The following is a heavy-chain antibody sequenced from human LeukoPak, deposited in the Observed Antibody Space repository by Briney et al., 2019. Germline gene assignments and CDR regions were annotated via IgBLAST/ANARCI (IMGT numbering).Heavy chain of an antibody. J-gene: IGHJ6*03. V-gene: IGHV3-23*01. Sequence: GGSLRLSCVASGFTFRSYDMSWVRQAPGEGQEWVSAISGSGGSTFNADSVKGRFTISRDNSKNTLYLQMNSLRAEDTAVYYCAKDGKEEDYYYYYMDVWGKGTTVTISS. CDR1: GFTFRSYD. CDR3: AKDGKEEDYYYYYMDV. CDR2: ISGSGGST. D-gene: IGHD1-26*01.